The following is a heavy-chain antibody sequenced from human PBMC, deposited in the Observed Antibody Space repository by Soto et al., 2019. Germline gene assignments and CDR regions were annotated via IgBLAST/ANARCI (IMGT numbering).Heavy chain of an antibody. V-gene: IGHV3-33*01. CDR3: ARDAATDVDTAMVTNYYYYYGMDV. Sequence: GGSLRLSCAASGFTFSSYGMHWVRQAPGKGLEWVAVIWYDGSNKYYADSVKGRFTISRDNSKNTLYLQMNSLRAEDTAVYYCARDAATDVDTAMVTNYYYYYGMDVWGQGTTVTVSS. CDR2: IWYDGSNK. CDR1: GFTFSSYG. D-gene: IGHD5-18*01. J-gene: IGHJ6*02.